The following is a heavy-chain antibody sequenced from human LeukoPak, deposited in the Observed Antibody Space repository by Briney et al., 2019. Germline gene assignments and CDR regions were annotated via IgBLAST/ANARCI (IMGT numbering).Heavy chain of an antibody. CDR2: ISWDGGST. CDR3: AKDSSGYSWDYYGMDV. CDR1: GFTFSSFA. J-gene: IGHJ6*02. D-gene: IGHD3-22*01. V-gene: IGHV3-43*01. Sequence: GGSLRLSCAASGFTFSSFAMSWVRQAPGKGLEWVSLISWDGGSTYYADSVKGRFTISRDNSKNSLYLQMNSLRTEDTALYYCAKDSSGYSWDYYGMDVWGQGTTVTVS.